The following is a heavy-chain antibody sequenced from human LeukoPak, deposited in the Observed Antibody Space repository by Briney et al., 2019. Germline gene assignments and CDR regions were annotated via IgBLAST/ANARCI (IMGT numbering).Heavy chain of an antibody. CDR1: GGSISSYY. Sequence: PSDTLSLTCTVSGGSISSYYWSWIRQPPGKGLEWIGSIYYSGSTYYNPSLKSRVTISVDTSKNQFSLKLSSVTAADTAVYYCASTTYYYDSSGYYHTPFDYWGQGTLVTVSS. V-gene: IGHV4-39*01. D-gene: IGHD3-22*01. CDR2: IYYSGST. J-gene: IGHJ4*02. CDR3: ASTTYYYDSSGYYHTPFDY.